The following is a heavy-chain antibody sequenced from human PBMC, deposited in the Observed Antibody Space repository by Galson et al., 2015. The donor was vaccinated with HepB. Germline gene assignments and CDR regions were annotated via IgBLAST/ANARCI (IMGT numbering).Heavy chain of an antibody. D-gene: IGHD3-22*01. CDR3: ARGVSTYYYDNDGSDATHFDY. CDR2: VSTSRNTK. CDR1: GFTFSSYS. Sequence: SLRLSCAASGFTFSSYSMNWVRQAPRKGLVWISYVSTSRNTKYYADSVKGRFTISRDDAKNSLYLQMNSLRAEDTAVYFCARGVSTYYYDNDGSDATHFDYWGQGTLVTVSS. V-gene: IGHV3-48*01. J-gene: IGHJ4*02.